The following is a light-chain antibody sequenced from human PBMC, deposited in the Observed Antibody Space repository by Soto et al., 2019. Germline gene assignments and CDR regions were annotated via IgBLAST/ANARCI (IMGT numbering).Light chain of an antibody. J-gene: IGKJ1*01. CDR3: QQRSNWPGT. CDR2: DAS. V-gene: IGKV3-11*01. Sequence: EIVLTQSPATLSLSPGERATLSCRASQSVSSYLAWYQQKPGQAPRLLIYDASNRATGIPARFSGSGSGTDFTLTISSLETEDFAVYYCQQRSNWPGTFGQGTKVEI. CDR1: QSVSSY.